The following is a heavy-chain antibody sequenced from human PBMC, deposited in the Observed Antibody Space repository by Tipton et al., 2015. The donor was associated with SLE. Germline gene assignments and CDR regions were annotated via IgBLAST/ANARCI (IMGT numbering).Heavy chain of an antibody. CDR1: GGSISSGSYC. CDR3: SREEGSLLWFREPMGWFDP. CDR2: IYTSGIT. V-gene: IGHV4-61*02. D-gene: IGHD3-10*01. J-gene: IGHJ5*02. Sequence: TLSLTCIVSGGSISSGSYCWSWIRLPAGKGLGWIGPIYTSGITNYNPSLKSRVIISIDTSKYQFFLELSSVTAADTAVYYCSREEGSLLWFREPMGWFDPWGQGTLVTVSS.